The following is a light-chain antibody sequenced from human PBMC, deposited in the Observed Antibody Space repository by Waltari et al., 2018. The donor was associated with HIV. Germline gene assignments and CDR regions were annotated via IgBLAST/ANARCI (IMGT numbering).Light chain of an antibody. CDR1: QSVLFGSNNKNY. V-gene: IGKV4-1*01. J-gene: IGKJ2*01. CDR3: QQYYSSPPYT. CDR2: WAS. Sequence: DIVMTQYPDSLAVSLGERATINCRSRQSVLFGSNNKNYLAWYKQKSGQPPKLLIYWASTRESGVPDRFSGSGSGTDFTLTINNLQAEDVAVYYCQQYYSSPPYTFGQGTKLEIK.